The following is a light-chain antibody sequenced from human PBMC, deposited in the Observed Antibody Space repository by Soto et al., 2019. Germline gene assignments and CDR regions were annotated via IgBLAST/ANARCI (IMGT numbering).Light chain of an antibody. CDR3: QQRSNWPLWT. J-gene: IGKJ1*01. CDR2: DAS. Sequence: EIVLTQSPATLSLSPGERATLSCRASQSVSSYLAWYQQKPGQAPRLLIYDASNMATGIPARFSGSGSGTYFTLTISSLEPEDFAVYYCQQRSNWPLWTFGQGTKVEIK. CDR1: QSVSSY. V-gene: IGKV3-11*01.